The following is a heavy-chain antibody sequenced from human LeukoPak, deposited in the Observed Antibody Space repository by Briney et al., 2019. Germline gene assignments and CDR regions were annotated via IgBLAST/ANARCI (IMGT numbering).Heavy chain of an antibody. D-gene: IGHD6-19*01. J-gene: IGHJ5*02. V-gene: IGHV3-74*01. CDR1: GFTFSTFW. Sequence: GGSLRLSCAASGFTFSTFWMHWVRQAPGEGPVWVSRINNDGSTTNYADSVKGRFTISRDNAKNTLYLQMNSPTDDDTAVYYCATAGQYRFDNWGQGTLVTVSS. CDR2: INNDGSTT. CDR3: ATAGQYRFDN.